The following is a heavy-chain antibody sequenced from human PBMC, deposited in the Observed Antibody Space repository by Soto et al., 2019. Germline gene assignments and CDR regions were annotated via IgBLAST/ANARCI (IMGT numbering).Heavy chain of an antibody. D-gene: IGHD2-21*01. J-gene: IGHJ6*02. CDR2: IYHSGST. Sequence: PSETLSLTCAVSGGSISSSNCWSWVRQPPGKGLEWIGEIYHSGSTNYNPSLKSRVTISVDKSKNQFSLKLSSVTAADTAMYYRTRHPPIARFENGLDVWGQGTTVTVSS. CDR3: TRHPPIARFENGLDV. CDR1: GGSISSSNC. V-gene: IGHV4-4*02.